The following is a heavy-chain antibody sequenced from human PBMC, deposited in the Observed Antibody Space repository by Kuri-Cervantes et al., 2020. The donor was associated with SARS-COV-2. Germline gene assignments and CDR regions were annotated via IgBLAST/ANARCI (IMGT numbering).Heavy chain of an antibody. CDR1: GGSISSSSYY. CDR2: INHSGSA. D-gene: IGHD3-3*01. J-gene: IGHJ3*02. Sequence: GSLRLSCTVSGGSISSSSYYWGWIRQPPGKGLEWIGEINHSGSANYSPSLKSRVTISVDTSKNQFSLRLSSVTAADTGVYYCARASTTIYGVLIALFSSSAFGIWGQGTMVTVSS. V-gene: IGHV4-39*07. CDR3: ARASTTIYGVLIALFSSSAFGI.